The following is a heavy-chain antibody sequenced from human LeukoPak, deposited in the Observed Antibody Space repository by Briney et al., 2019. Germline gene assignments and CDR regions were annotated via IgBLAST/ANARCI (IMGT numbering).Heavy chain of an antibody. V-gene: IGHV1-2*04. J-gene: IGHJ6*02. D-gene: IGHD6-13*01. CDR2: INPNSGGT. CDR3: AKGSKIAAAGNTNYYYYYGMDV. Sequence: ASVKVSCKASGYTFTDYYMHWVRQAPGQGLEWMGWINPNSGGTNYAQKFQGWVTMTRDTSISTAYMELSRLRSDDTAVYYCAKGSKIAAAGNTNYYYYYGMDVWGQGTTVTVSS. CDR1: GYTFTDYY.